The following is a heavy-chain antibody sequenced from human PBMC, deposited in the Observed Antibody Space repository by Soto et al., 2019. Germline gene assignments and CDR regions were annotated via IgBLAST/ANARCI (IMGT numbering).Heavy chain of an antibody. D-gene: IGHD2-15*01. CDR1: GGSLSTNP. CDR2: TGSGTGPG. J-gene: IGHJ4*02. CDR3: ARRHSGRFFRFFDS. Sequence: GASVKVSCKASGGSLSTNPISWVRQAPGQGLEWMGGTGSGTGPGNHAQKFQGRLTVTADKSTSTVYMELTNLSSEDTAVYYCARRHSGRFFRFFDSWGQGTLVTVSS. V-gene: IGHV1-69*06.